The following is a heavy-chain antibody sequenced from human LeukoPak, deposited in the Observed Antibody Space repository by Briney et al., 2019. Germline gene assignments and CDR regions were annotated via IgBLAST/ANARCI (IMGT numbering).Heavy chain of an antibody. D-gene: IGHD3-10*01. CDR1: GFTFSYYW. J-gene: IGHJ6*03. V-gene: IGHV3-7*01. CDR3: ARGQYYFGSGRDSYMDV. CDR2: IQRDGREE. Sequence: GGSLRLSCVDSGFTFSYYWMNWVRQAPGKGLEWVANIQRDGREEYYVDSVKGRFTISRDNGKKSLYLQMNSLRAEDTAVYYCARGQYYFGSGRDSYMDVWGKGTTVTVSS.